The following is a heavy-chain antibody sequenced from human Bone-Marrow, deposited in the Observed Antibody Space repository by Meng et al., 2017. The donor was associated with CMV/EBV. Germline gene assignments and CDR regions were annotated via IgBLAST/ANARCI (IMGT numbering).Heavy chain of an antibody. CDR3: ARVFAREGSAFSAFDI. CDR2: IKQDGSDK. D-gene: IGHD2-21*01. CDR1: GFTFSIYW. V-gene: IGHV3-7*01. Sequence: GGSLRLSCAASGFTFSIYWMSWVRQAPGKGLEWVANIKQDGSDKDYVDSVKGRFTISRDNAKNSLYLQLESLRVEDTGVYYCARVFAREGSAFSAFDIWGQGTMVTVSS. J-gene: IGHJ3*02.